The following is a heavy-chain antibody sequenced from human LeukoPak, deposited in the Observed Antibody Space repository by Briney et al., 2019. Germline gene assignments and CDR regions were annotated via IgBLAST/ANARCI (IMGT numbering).Heavy chain of an antibody. V-gene: IGHV4-59*12. D-gene: IGHD3-10*01. J-gene: IGHJ4*02. CDR3: ARDYMVRGVIDY. CDR1: GGSISSYY. Sequence: SETLSLTCVVSGGSISSYYWSWIRQPPGKGLEWIGYIYYGGSTNYNPSLKSRVTISVDTSKNQFSLKMSSVTAADTAVYYCARDYMVRGVIDYWGQGTLVTVSS. CDR2: IYYGGST.